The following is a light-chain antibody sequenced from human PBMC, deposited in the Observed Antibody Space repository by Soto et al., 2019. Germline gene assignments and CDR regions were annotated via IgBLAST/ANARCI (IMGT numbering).Light chain of an antibody. Sequence: QSALTQPASVSGAPGQSITISCTGTSNDVGGYKYVSWYQQRPGTAPKLIMFEVNNRPSGVSDRFSGSRSANTASLTISGLQAQDEAGYYCSSYSSNNILSYVFGTGTKVTVL. J-gene: IGLJ1*01. CDR2: EVN. CDR3: SSYSSNNILSYV. V-gene: IGLV2-14*03. CDR1: SNDVGGYKY.